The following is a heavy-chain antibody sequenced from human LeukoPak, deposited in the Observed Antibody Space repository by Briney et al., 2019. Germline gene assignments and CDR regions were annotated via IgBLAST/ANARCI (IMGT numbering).Heavy chain of an antibody. CDR3: AKVPSYSSGWTDGAFDI. CDR1: GFTFSSYA. Sequence: GRFLRLSCAASGFTFSSYAMSWVRQAPGKGLEWVSAISGSGGSTYYADSVKGRFTISRDNSKNTLYLQMNSLRAEDTAVYYCAKVPSYSSGWTDGAFDIWGQGTMVTVSS. J-gene: IGHJ3*02. CDR2: ISGSGGST. V-gene: IGHV3-23*01. D-gene: IGHD6-19*01.